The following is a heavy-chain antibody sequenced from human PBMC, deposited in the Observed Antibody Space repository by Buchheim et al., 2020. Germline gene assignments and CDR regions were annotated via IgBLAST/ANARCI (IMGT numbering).Heavy chain of an antibody. CDR1: GGSISSYY. CDR3: ARLIAVAGTGWFDP. V-gene: IGHV4-59*01. J-gene: IGHJ5*02. CDR2: IYYSGST. Sequence: QVQLQESGPGLVKPSETLSLTCTVSGGSISSYYWSWIRQPPGKGLEWIGYIYYSGSTNYNTSLKSRVTISVDTPKNQFSLKLSSVTAAATAVYYCARLIAVAGTGWFDPWGQGTL. D-gene: IGHD6-19*01.